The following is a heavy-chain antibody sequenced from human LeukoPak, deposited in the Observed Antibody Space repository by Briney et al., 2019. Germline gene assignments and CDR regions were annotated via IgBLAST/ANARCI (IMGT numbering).Heavy chain of an antibody. CDR2: ISGSGGST. D-gene: IGHD3-16*01. J-gene: IGHJ3*02. CDR1: GFNFSGYP. V-gene: IGHV3-23*01. Sequence: GGSLGHPRAASGFNFSGYPMSWVRQAPGKGLEWVSAISGSGGSTYYADSVKGRFTISRDNSKNTLYLQMNSLRAEDTAVYYCAKALVLWDWRAAFDIWGQGTMVTVSS. CDR3: AKALVLWDWRAAFDI.